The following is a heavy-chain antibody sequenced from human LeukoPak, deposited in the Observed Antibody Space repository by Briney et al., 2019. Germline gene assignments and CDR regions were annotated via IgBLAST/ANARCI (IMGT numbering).Heavy chain of an antibody. CDR2: IRYDGSNK. J-gene: IGHJ5*02. D-gene: IGHD2-15*01. CDR1: GFSLSNYG. Sequence: GGSLRLSCAASGFSLSNYGMHWVRQAPGKGLEWVAFIRYDGSNKYYADSVKGRFTISRDNSKNTLYLQMNSLRAEDTAVYYCAKNCSGGSCSWGQGTLVTVSS. CDR3: AKNCSGGSCS. V-gene: IGHV3-30*02.